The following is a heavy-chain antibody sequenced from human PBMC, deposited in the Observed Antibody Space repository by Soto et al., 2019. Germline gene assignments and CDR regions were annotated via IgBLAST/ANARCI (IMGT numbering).Heavy chain of an antibody. CDR2: IKQDGSER. CDR3: ARDTSYDSSGYYLYHCFDY. D-gene: IGHD3-22*01. V-gene: IGHV3-7*01. Sequence: GGSLRLSCAASGFTLSRYWVSWIRQAPGTGLEWVANIKQDGSERYYVDSRKGRFTISRDNAKNSLYLQMNSLRAEDTAVYYCARDTSYDSSGYYLYHCFDYWGQGTLVTVSS. J-gene: IGHJ4*02. CDR1: GFTLSRYW.